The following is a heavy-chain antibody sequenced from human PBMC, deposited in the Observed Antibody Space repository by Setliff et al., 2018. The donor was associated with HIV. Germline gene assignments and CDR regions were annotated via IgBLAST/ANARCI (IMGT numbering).Heavy chain of an antibody. D-gene: IGHD6-19*01. V-gene: IGHV1-46*03. CDR1: GYTFTSYY. Sequence: ASVKVSCKASGYTFTSYYMHWVRQAPGQGLEWMGIINPSGGSTSYAQKFQGRVTMTRDTSTSTVYMELSSLRSEDTAVYYCGIAVAGTYAFDIWGQGTMVTVSS. CDR3: GIAVAGTYAFDI. J-gene: IGHJ3*02. CDR2: INPSGGST.